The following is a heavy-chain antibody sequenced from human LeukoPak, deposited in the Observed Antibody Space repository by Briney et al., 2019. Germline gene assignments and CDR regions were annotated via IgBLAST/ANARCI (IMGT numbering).Heavy chain of an antibody. J-gene: IGHJ3*02. D-gene: IGHD2-21*01. Sequence: GGSLRLSCAASGFTFSSYEMNWVRQAPGKGLEWVSYISSSSSTIYYADSVKGRFTISRDNAKNSLYLQMNSLRAEDTAVYYCARGRDSDIWGQGTMVTVSS. CDR1: GFTFSSYE. CDR2: ISSSSSTI. V-gene: IGHV3-48*03. CDR3: ARGRDSDI.